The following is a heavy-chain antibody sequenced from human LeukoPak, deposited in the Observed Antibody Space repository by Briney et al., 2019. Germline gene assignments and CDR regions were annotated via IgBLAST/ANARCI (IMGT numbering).Heavy chain of an antibody. J-gene: IGHJ4*02. CDR2: ISGSGGST. V-gene: IGHV3-23*01. CDR3: AREGKRDDYNFFDY. Sequence: GGSLRLSCAASGFTFSSYAMSWVRQAPGKGLEWFSAISGSGGSTYYADSVKGRFTISRDNSKNTLYLQMNSLRAEDTAVYYCAREGKRDDYNFFDYWGQGTLVTVSS. D-gene: IGHD5-24*01. CDR1: GFTFSSYA.